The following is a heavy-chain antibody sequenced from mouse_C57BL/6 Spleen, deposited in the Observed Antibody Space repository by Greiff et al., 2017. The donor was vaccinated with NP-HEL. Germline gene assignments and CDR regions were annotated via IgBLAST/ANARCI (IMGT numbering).Heavy chain of an antibody. Sequence: EVQLVESGGGLVKPGGSLKLSCAASGFTFSSYAMSWVRPTPEKRPEWVATISDGGSYTYYPDNVKGRFTIARDNAKNNLYLQRSHLKSEDTAMYYCARGGDYGSSYDYWGQGTTLTVSS. D-gene: IGHD1-1*01. V-gene: IGHV5-4*01. J-gene: IGHJ2*01. CDR1: GFTFSSYA. CDR2: ISDGGSYT. CDR3: ARGGDYGSSYDY.